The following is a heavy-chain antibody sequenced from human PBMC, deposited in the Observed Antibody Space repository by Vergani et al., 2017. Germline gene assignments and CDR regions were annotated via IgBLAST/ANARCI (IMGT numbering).Heavy chain of an antibody. V-gene: IGHV3-66*02. Sequence: EVQLVESGGGLVQPGGSLRLSCAASGFTVSSNYMSWVRQAPGKGLEWVSVIYSGGSTYYADSVKGRFTISRDNSKNTLYLQINSLRAEDTAVYYCVRVKGSNWNDHLYDIWGQGTLVTVSS. J-gene: IGHJ3*02. CDR1: GFTVSSNY. D-gene: IGHD1-1*01. CDR3: VRVKGSNWNDHLYDI. CDR2: IYSGGST.